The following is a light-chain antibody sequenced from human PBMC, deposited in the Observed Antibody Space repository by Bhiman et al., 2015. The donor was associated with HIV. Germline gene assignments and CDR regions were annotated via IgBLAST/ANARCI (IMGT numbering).Light chain of an antibody. Sequence: QSALTQPASVSGSPGQSITISCTGTSSDVGGYDYVSWYQQYPGKAPKLMIYEVTKRPSGVSNRFSGSKSGNTASLTISGLQAEDEADYYCCSYAGSSTYVFGTGTRVTVL. CDR3: CSYAGSSTYV. J-gene: IGLJ1*01. CDR1: SSDVGGYDY. V-gene: IGLV2-23*02. CDR2: EVT.